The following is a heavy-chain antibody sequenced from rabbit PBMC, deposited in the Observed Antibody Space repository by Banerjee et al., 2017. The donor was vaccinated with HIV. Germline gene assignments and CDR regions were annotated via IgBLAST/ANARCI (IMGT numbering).Heavy chain of an antibody. V-gene: IGHV1S45*01. Sequence: QEQLVESGGDLVQPGASLTLTCKASGFTISSSYYMCWVRQAPGKGLEWIACIRPDYYYTDYASWAKGRFTITKTSSTTVTLQMTSLTAADTATYFCARGAGYAGYGHDWWGPGTLVTVS. D-gene: IGHD7-1*01. CDR1: GFTISSSYY. CDR2: IRPDYYYT. CDR3: ARGAGYAGYGHDW. J-gene: IGHJ4*01.